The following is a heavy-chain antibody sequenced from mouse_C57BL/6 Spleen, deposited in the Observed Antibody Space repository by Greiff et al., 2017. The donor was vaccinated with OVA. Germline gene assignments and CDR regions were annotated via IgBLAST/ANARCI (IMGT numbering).Heavy chain of an antibody. CDR2: ISDGGSYT. Sequence: EVKVVESGGGLVKPGGSLKLSCAASGFTFSSYAMSWVRQTPEKRLEWVATISDGGSYTSYPDNVKGRFTISRDNAKNNLYLQMSHLKSEDTAMYYCAREVPLYAMDYWGQGTSVTVSS. V-gene: IGHV5-4*01. J-gene: IGHJ4*01. CDR3: AREVPLYAMDY. CDR1: GFTFSSYA. D-gene: IGHD2-14*01.